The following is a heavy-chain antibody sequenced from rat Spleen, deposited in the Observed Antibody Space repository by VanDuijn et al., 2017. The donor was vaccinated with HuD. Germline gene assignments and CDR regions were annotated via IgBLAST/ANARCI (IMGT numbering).Heavy chain of an antibody. CDR1: GFTFSNYD. V-gene: IGHV5-22*01. Sequence: EVQLVESGGGLVQPGRSLKLSCAASGFTFSNYDMAWVRQAPKKGLEWVASISYEGSSTYYGDSVKGRFTISRDNAKNNLYLQMNSLRSEDTATYYCARPNNYYVMDAWGQGASVTVSS. CDR3: ARPNNYYVMDA. D-gene: IGHD1-10*01. J-gene: IGHJ4*01. CDR2: ISYEGSST.